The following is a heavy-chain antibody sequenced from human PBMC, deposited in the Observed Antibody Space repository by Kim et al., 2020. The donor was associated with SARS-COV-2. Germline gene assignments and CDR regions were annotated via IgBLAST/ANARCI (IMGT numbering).Heavy chain of an antibody. J-gene: IGHJ3*02. CDR1: GYTFTGYY. CDR2: INPNSGGT. Sequence: ASVKVSCKASGYTFTGYYMHWVRQAPGQGLEWMGRINPNSGGTNYAQKFQGRVTMTRDTSISTAYMELSRLRSDDTAVYYCAREQSADCTNGVCYPADAFDIWGQGTMVTVSS. V-gene: IGHV1-2*06. CDR3: AREQSADCTNGVCYPADAFDI. D-gene: IGHD2-8*01.